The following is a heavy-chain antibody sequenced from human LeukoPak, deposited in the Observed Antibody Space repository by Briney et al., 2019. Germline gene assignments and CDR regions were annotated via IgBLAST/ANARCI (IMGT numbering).Heavy chain of an antibody. Sequence: SVKVSCKASGGTFSSYAISWVRQAPGQGLEWMGGIIPIFGTANYAQKFQGRVTITTDESTSTAYMELSSLRSEDTAVYYCAKMEGQRLYDYCMDVWGRGTTVTVSS. CDR3: AKMEGQRLYDYCMDV. D-gene: IGHD2-8*01. V-gene: IGHV1-69*05. J-gene: IGHJ6*03. CDR2: IIPIFGTA. CDR1: GGTFSSYA.